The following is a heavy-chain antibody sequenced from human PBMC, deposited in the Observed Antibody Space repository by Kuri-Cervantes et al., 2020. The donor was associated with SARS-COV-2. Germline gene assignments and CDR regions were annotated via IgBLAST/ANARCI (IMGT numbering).Heavy chain of an antibody. CDR3: ARGLGYCSSTSCYRGDAFDI. Sequence: ASVKVSCKASGYTFTGYYMHWVRQAPGQGLEWMGWISAYNGNTNYAQKLQGRVTMTTDTSTSTAYMELRSLRSDDTAVYYCARGLGYCSSTSCYRGDAFDIWGQGTMVTVSS. V-gene: IGHV1-18*04. D-gene: IGHD2-2*02. CDR2: ISAYNGNT. CDR1: GYTFTGYY. J-gene: IGHJ3*02.